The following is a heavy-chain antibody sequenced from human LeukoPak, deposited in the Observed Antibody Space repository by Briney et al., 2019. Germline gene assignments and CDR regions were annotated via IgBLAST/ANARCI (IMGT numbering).Heavy chain of an antibody. D-gene: IGHD5-12*01. Sequence: GGSLRLSCAASGFTFSSYEMNWVRQAPGKGLEWVSYISSSGSTIYYADSVKGRFTISRDNAKNSLYLQMNSLRAEDTAVYYCARERGYSGYDPGEFDYWGQGTLVTVSS. CDR3: ARERGYSGYDPGEFDY. J-gene: IGHJ4*02. CDR2: ISSSGSTI. V-gene: IGHV3-48*03. CDR1: GFTFSSYE.